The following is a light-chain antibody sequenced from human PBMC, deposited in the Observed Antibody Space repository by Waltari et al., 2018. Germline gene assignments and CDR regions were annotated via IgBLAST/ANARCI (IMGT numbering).Light chain of an antibody. J-gene: IGLJ1*01. V-gene: IGLV2-14*03. CDR2: DVR. CDR1: SSDVGGYNY. CDR3: SSYTSSSTRV. Sequence: QSALTQPASVSGSPGQSITISCTGTSSDVGGYNYASWYQQHPGKAPKLMIYDVRNRPSGVSNRFSGSKSGNTASLTISGLQAEDEADYYCSSYTSSSTRVFGTGTKVTVL.